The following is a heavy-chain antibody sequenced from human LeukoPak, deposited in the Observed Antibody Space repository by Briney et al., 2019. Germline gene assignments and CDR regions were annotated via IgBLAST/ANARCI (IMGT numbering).Heavy chain of an antibody. CDR1: GYTFTSYG. CDR3: ARSITGTYLYYFDY. D-gene: IGHD1-20*01. J-gene: IGHJ4*02. CDR2: ISAYNGNT. Sequence: GASVKVSCKASGYTFTSYGISWVRQAPGQGLEWMGWISAYNGNTNYAQKFQGRVTITADESTSTAYMELSSLRSEDTAVYYCARSITGTYLYYFDYWGQGTLVTVSS. V-gene: IGHV1-18*01.